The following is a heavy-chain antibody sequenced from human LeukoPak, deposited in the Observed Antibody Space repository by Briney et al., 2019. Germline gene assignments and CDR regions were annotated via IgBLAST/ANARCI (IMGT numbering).Heavy chain of an antibody. CDR3: ARALRIGEIDY. D-gene: IGHD3-10*01. Sequence: PGGSLRLSCAASGFTFSSYWVHWVRQTPGKGLVWVSRVNSDGSITSYADSVKGRSTISRDNAKNTLYLQMNSLRAEDTAVYYCARALRIGEIDYWGQGTLVTVSS. CDR1: GFTFSSYW. CDR2: VNSDGSIT. J-gene: IGHJ4*02. V-gene: IGHV3-74*01.